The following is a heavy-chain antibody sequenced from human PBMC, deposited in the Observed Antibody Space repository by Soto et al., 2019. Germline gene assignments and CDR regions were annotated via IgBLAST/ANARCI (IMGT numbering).Heavy chain of an antibody. CDR2: VYYSGSS. J-gene: IGHJ5*02. CDR3: ETLSCTSSTCYFPGWFDP. V-gene: IGHV4-30-4*01. Sequence: SETLSLTCTVSGDSISGGASFWSWIRQPPGKGLEWIANVYYSGSSYYNPSLKSRLTISVDTTKNQFSLQLKSMTAADTAVYYCETLSCTSSTCYFPGWFDPWGQGALVTVSS. CDR1: GDSISGGASF. D-gene: IGHD2-8*01.